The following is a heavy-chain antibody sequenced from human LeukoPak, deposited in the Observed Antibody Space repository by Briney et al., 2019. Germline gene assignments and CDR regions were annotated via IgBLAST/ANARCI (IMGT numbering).Heavy chain of an antibody. Sequence: GGSLRLSCAASGFTFSSYSMNWVRQAPGKGLEWVSSISSSSSYIYYADSVKGRFTISRDNAKNSLYLQMNSLRAEDTAVYYCARGWGVGIAAGKDYWGQGTLVTVSS. CDR1: GFTFSSYS. CDR3: ARGWGVGIAAGKDY. V-gene: IGHV3-21*01. J-gene: IGHJ4*02. D-gene: IGHD6-13*01. CDR2: ISSSSSYI.